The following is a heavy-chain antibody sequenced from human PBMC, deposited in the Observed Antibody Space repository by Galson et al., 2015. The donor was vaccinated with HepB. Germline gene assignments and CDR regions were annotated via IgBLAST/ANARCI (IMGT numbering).Heavy chain of an antibody. V-gene: IGHV3-7*03. CDR3: ARAKLRYFNWLDN. D-gene: IGHD3-9*01. J-gene: IGHJ5*02. Sequence: SLRLSCAASGFTFSSYWMSWVRQAPGKGLEWVANIKQDGSEKYYVDSVKGRFTISRDNAKNSLYLQMNSLRAEDAAVYYCARAKLRYFNWLDNWGQGTLVTVSS. CDR2: IKQDGSEK. CDR1: GFTFSSYW.